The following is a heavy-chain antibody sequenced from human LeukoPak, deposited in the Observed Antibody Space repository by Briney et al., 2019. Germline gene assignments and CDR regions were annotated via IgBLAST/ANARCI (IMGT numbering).Heavy chain of an antibody. CDR1: GFTFSSYH. V-gene: IGHV3-23*01. Sequence: GGSLRLSCVVSGFTFSSYHMNWVRQAPGKGLEWVSAISGSGGSTYYADSVKGRFTISRDNSKNTLYLQMNSLRAEDTAVYYCARLKCSSTSCFYYYYMDVWGKGTTVTISS. CDR3: ARLKCSSTSCFYYYYMDV. J-gene: IGHJ6*03. D-gene: IGHD2-2*01. CDR2: ISGSGGST.